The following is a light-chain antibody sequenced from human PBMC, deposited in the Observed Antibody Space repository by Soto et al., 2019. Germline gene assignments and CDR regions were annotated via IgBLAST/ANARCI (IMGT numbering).Light chain of an antibody. CDR2: AAS. Sequence: DIPMTQSPSSLSASVGDRVTITCRASQGITNYLAWYQQKPGKVPKLLSYAASTLQSGVPSWFSGSGSGTDFTLTISSLQPEDVATYYCPKYNSAPGAFGPGTKVDI. CDR3: PKYNSAPGA. CDR1: QGITNY. V-gene: IGKV1-27*01. J-gene: IGKJ3*01.